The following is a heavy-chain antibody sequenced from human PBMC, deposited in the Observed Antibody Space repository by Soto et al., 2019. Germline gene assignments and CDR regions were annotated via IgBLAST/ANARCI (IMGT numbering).Heavy chain of an antibody. CDR2: IYHSGST. CDR1: GGSISSSNW. V-gene: IGHV4-4*02. CDR3: ARVDRLLWFGDSHPSFAA. Sequence: SETLSLTCAVSGGSISSSNWWSWVRQPPGKGLEWIGEIYHSGSTNYNPSRMSRVTISIDKSKNQFSLKLTSVTAADTAVYYCARVDRLLWFGDSHPSFAAWGPGTLVTVSS. D-gene: IGHD3-10*01. J-gene: IGHJ4*02.